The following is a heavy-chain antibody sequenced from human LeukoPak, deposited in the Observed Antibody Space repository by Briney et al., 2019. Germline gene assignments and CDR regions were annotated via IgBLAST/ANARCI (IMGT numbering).Heavy chain of an antibody. J-gene: IGHJ4*02. V-gene: IGHV3-66*01. CDR3: ASNPGTLRGGYIGYVY. Sequence: GGSLRLSCAASGFTVSSNNMSWVRQAPGKGLEWVSVMYSGGSTYYADSVKGRFTISRDNSKNTLYLQMNSLRAEDTAVYYCASNPGTLRGGYIGYVYWGQGTLVTVSS. CDR1: GFTVSSNN. CDR2: MYSGGST. D-gene: IGHD5-18*01.